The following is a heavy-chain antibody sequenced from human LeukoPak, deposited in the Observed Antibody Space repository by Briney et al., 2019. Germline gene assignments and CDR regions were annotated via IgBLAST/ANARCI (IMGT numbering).Heavy chain of an antibody. J-gene: IGHJ5*02. Sequence: TGGSLRLSRAASGFTFSSYAMIWVRQAPGKGLEWVSGISVSGGTTYYADSVKGRFTISRDNSENTLYLQMNSLRAEDTAVYFCAKAPSRSIYPITWGQGTLVTVSS. V-gene: IGHV3-23*01. CDR3: AKAPSRSIYPIT. CDR1: GFTFSSYA. D-gene: IGHD3-3*02. CDR2: ISVSGGTT.